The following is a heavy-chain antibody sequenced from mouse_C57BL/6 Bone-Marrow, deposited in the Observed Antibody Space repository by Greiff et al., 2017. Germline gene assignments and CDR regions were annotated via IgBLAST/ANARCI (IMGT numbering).Heavy chain of an antibody. J-gene: IGHJ2*01. CDR1: GYTFTSYW. V-gene: IGHV1-55*01. CDR3: DKSGRLERSFDY. Sequence: QVQLQQPGAELVKPGASVKMSCKASGYTFTSYWITWVKQRPGQGLEWIGDIYPTSGRTNYNEKFKSKAILTVDTSSNTAYMQLSSLTSEDSAVFYGDKSGRLERSFDYWGQGTTLTVSS. CDR2: IYPTSGRT. D-gene: IGHD3-1*01.